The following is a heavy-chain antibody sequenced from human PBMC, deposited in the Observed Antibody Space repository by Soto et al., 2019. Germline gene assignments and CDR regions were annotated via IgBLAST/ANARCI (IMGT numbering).Heavy chain of an antibody. CDR3: ARGYTSGWTFDF. CDR1: GLNSPTLV. Sequence: QVQLVQSGAEVNKPGPSPSFSCRASGLNSPTLVLHWLRQAPGKGPGWMGWSNCGSGNTVYSQNFQGRGTFTRDTSATTAYMDLNSLTSGDTAVYYCARGYTSGWTFDFWGRGTLVTVSS. V-gene: IGHV1-3*01. D-gene: IGHD6-19*01. CDR2: SNCGSGNT. J-gene: IGHJ4*02.